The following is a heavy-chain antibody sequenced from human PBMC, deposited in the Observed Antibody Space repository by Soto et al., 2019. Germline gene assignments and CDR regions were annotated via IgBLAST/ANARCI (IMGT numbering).Heavy chain of an antibody. CDR2: IIPIFGTA. Sequence: QVQLVQSGAEVKKPGSSVKVSCKASGGTFSSYAISWVRQAPGQGLEWMGGIIPIFGTANYAQKFQGRVTITADESTSTAYMGLSSLRSEDTAVYYCASVIYYDSSGYGAHYYGMDVWGQGTTVTVSS. D-gene: IGHD3-22*01. CDR1: GGTFSSYA. V-gene: IGHV1-69*01. J-gene: IGHJ6*02. CDR3: ASVIYYDSSGYGAHYYGMDV.